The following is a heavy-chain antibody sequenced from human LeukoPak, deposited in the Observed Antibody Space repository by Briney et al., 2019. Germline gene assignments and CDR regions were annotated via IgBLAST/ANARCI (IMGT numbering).Heavy chain of an antibody. Sequence: GGSLRLSCAASGFTFSNAWMSWVRQAPGKGLEWVSSISSSSSSIYYADSVKGRFTISRDNAKNSLYLQMNSLRAEDTAVYYCARASGDIVETATMGSYWGQGTLVTVSS. D-gene: IGHD5-18*01. CDR1: GFTFSNAW. CDR3: ARASGDIVETATMGSY. V-gene: IGHV3-21*01. CDR2: ISSSSSSI. J-gene: IGHJ4*02.